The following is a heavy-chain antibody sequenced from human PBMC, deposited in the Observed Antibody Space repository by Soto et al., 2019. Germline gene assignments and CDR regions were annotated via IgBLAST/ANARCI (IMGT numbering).Heavy chain of an antibody. V-gene: IGHV3-7*03. CDR2: IKQDGSEK. J-gene: IGHJ4*02. CDR3: AKDISSGVGLRLGELSL. CDR1: GFTFSSYW. D-gene: IGHD3-16*02. Sequence: GGSLRLSCAASGFTFSSYWMSWVRQAPGKGLEWVANIKQDGSEKYYVDSVKGRFTISRDNAKNSLYLQMNSLRTEDTALYYCAKDISSGVGLRLGELSLWGQGTLVTVSS.